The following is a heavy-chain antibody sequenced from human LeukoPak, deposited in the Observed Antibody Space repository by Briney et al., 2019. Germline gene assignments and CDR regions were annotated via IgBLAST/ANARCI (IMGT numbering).Heavy chain of an antibody. V-gene: IGHV3-74*01. Sequence: GGSLRLSCAASGFTFSSYWMHWVRQAPGKGLVWVSRINSDGSSTSYADSVKGRFTISRDNAKNTLYLQMNSLRAEDTAVYYCASLGGSSWVRDYYGMDVWGQGTTVTVSS. CDR1: GFTFSSYW. D-gene: IGHD6-13*01. CDR2: INSDGSST. CDR3: ASLGGSSWVRDYYGMDV. J-gene: IGHJ6*02.